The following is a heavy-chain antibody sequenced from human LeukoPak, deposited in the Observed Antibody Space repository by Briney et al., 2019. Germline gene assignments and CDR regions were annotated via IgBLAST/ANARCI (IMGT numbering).Heavy chain of an antibody. CDR2: IYYSGST. D-gene: IGHD2-15*01. Sequence: PSETLSLICTVSGGSISSYYWSWIRQPPGKGLEWLGYIYYSGSTNYNPSLKSRVTISVDTSKNQFSLKLSSVTAADTAVYYCARDHGDYCSGGSCPFDYWGQGTLVTVSS. CDR3: ARDHGDYCSGGSCPFDY. CDR1: GGSISSYY. V-gene: IGHV4-59*01. J-gene: IGHJ4*02.